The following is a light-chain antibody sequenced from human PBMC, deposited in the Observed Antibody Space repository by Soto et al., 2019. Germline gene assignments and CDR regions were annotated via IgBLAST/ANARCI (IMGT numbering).Light chain of an antibody. CDR2: EGS. J-gene: IGLJ2*01. CDR3: CSYAGSSTYVV. CDR1: SSDGGSYNL. V-gene: IGLV2-23*01. Sequence: QSVLTQHASVSGSPGQSITISCTGTSSDGGSYNLVSWYQQHPGKAPKLMIYEGSKRPSGVSNRFSGSKSGNTASLTISGLQAEDEADYYCCSYAGSSTYVVFGGGTKLTVL.